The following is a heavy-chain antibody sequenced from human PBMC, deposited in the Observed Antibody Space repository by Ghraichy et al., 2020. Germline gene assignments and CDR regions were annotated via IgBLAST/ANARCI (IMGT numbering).Heavy chain of an antibody. V-gene: IGHV4-39*01. CDR2: IYYSGTT. Sequence: SETLSLTWTVSGGSISSSSHYWGWIRQPPGKGLEWIGSIYYSGTTYYSPSLKNRVTISVDTSKNQFSLRLSSVTASDTAIYYCARLQAAAGSDYWGQGTLVTVSS. D-gene: IGHD6-13*01. CDR1: GGSISSSSHY. J-gene: IGHJ4*02. CDR3: ARLQAAAGSDY.